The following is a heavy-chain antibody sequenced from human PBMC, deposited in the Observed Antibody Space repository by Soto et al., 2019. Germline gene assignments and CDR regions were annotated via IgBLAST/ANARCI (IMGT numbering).Heavy chain of an antibody. V-gene: IGHV1-69*02. CDR1: GGTFSSYT. D-gene: IGHD4-17*01. CDR3: ARSYGDYVGYFDY. CDR2: IIPILGIA. J-gene: IGHJ4*02. Sequence: QVQLVQSGAEVKKPGSSVKVSCKASGGTFSSYTISWVRQAPGQGLEWMGRIIPILGIANYAQKFQGRVTITADKSTSTAYMELSSLRSEDTAVYYWARSYGDYVGYFDYWGQGTLVTVSS.